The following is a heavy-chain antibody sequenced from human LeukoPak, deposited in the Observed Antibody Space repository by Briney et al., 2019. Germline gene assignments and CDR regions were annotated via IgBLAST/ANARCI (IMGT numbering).Heavy chain of an antibody. CDR3: ARGRGLTLSYHYFDY. D-gene: IGHD3-10*01. CDR2: ISSGTSTT. Sequence: GGSLRLSCAASGFTFSPLGMNWVREAPGRGLEWVSYISSGTSTTYYADSVKGRFTISRDNAKNSLYLQLNSLRDEDTAVYYCARGRGLTLSYHYFDYWGQGTLVSVSS. J-gene: IGHJ4*02. CDR1: GFTFSPLG. V-gene: IGHV3-48*02.